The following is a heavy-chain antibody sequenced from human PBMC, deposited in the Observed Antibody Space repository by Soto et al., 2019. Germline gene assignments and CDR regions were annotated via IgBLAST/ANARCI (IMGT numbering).Heavy chain of an antibody. D-gene: IGHD3-3*01. Sequence: GGSLRLSCAASGFTFSSYAMHWARQAPGKGLEWVAVISYDGSNKYYADSVKGRFTISRDNSKNTLYLQMNSLRAEDTAVYYCARARDFSPIYGMDVWGQGTTVTVSS. J-gene: IGHJ6*02. V-gene: IGHV3-30-3*01. CDR1: GFTFSSYA. CDR2: ISYDGSNK. CDR3: ARARDFSPIYGMDV.